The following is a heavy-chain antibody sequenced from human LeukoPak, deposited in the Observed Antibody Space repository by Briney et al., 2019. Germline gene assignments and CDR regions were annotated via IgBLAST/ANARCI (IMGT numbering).Heavy chain of an antibody. CDR3: ARRGYSSSWPTFDY. J-gene: IGHJ4*02. Sequence: SETLSLTCTVSGGSNSSSSYYWGWIRQPPGKGLEWIGSIYYSGSTYYNPSLKSRVTISVDTSKNQFSLKLSSVTAADTAVYYCARRGYSSSWPTFDYWGQGTLVTVSS. CDR2: IYYSGST. CDR1: GGSNSSSSYY. D-gene: IGHD6-13*01. V-gene: IGHV4-39*01.